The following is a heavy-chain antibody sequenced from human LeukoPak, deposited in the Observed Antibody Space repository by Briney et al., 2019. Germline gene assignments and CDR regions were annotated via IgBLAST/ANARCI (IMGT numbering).Heavy chain of an antibody. J-gene: IGHJ4*02. CDR1: GFTFTSAW. CDR2: IKGKTAAGAP. CDR3: ARESIWLQLHSFDF. V-gene: IGHV3-15*01. D-gene: IGHD5-24*01. Sequence: GGSLRLSCAASGFTFTSAWMSWVRQAPGKGLEWVGRIKGKTAAGAPDYVASVKGRFTISRDDSKNTLFLQMNSLRAEDTAVYYCARESIWLQLHSFDFWGQGTLVTVSS.